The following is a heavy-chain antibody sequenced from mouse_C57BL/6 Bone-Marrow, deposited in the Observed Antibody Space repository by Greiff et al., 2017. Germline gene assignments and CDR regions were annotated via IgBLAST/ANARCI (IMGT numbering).Heavy chain of an antibody. V-gene: IGHV14-3*01. CDR1: GFNIKNTY. J-gene: IGHJ3*01. CDR2: IDPANGNT. Sequence: VQLKESVAELVRPGASVKLSCTASGFNIKNTYMHWVKQRPEQGLEWIGRIDPANGNTKYAPKFQGKATITADTSSNTAYLQLSSLTSDDTAIYYCASPITTVVATPFAYWGQGTLVTVSA. D-gene: IGHD1-1*01. CDR3: ASPITTVVATPFAY.